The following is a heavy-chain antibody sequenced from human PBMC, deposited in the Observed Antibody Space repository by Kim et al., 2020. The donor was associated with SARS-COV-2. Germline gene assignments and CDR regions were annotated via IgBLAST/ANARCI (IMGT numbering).Heavy chain of an antibody. J-gene: IGHJ3*02. CDR3: ARNHYGDYERLAAPDAFDI. V-gene: IGHV1-69*13. CDR2: IIPIFGTA. Sequence: SVKVSCKASGGTFSSYAISWVRQAPGQGLEWMGGIIPIFGTANYARKFQGRVTITADESTSTAYMELSSLRSEDTAVYYCARNHYGDYERLAAPDAFDIWGQGTMVTVSS. D-gene: IGHD4-17*01. CDR1: GGTFSSYA.